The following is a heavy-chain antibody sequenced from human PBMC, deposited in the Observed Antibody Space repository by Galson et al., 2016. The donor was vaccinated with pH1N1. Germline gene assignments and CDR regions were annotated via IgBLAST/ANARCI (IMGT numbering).Heavy chain of an antibody. D-gene: IGHD6-13*01. V-gene: IGHV1-2*02. Sequence: SVKVSCKASGYTFTGYYIHWVRQAPGQGLEWMGWINPDSGSTTYAQNLLGRVTMTWDTSISTAFMEVNSLKSDDTAVYYCARVSSSIPFDPWGQGTLVTVSS. CDR1: GYTFTGYY. J-gene: IGHJ5*02. CDR3: ARVSSSIPFDP. CDR2: INPDSGST.